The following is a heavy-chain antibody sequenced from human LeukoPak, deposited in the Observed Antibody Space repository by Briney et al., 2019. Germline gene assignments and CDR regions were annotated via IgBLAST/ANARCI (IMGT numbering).Heavy chain of an antibody. CDR1: GYTFTSYD. D-gene: IGHD3-22*01. V-gene: IGHV1-8*01. Sequence: ASVKVSCEASGYTFTSYDINWVRQATGQGLEWMGWMNPNSGNTGYAQKFQGRVTMTRNTSISTAYMELSSLRSEDTAVYYCARGSYYDSSGYYLGLSYWGQGTLVTVSS. CDR2: MNPNSGNT. J-gene: IGHJ4*02. CDR3: ARGSYYDSSGYYLGLSY.